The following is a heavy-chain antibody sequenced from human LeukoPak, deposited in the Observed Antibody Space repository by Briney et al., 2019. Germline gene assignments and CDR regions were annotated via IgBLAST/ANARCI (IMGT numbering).Heavy chain of an antibody. J-gene: IGHJ4*02. D-gene: IGHD3-22*01. CDR2: ISWDGGST. CDR1: GFTFSSYA. CDR3: AKDMRYDSSGALDY. V-gene: IGHV3-43D*03. Sequence: GGSLRLSCAASGFTFSSYAMSWVRQAPGKGLEWVSLISWDGGSTYYADSVKGRFTISRDNSKNSLYLQMNSLRAEDTALYYCAKDMRYDSSGALDYWGQGTLVTVSS.